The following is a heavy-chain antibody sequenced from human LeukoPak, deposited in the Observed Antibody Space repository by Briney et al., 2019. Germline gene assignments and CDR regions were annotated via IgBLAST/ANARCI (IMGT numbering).Heavy chain of an antibody. CDR1: GASFSSSTYY. D-gene: IGHD6-13*01. V-gene: IGHV4-39*01. CDR3: ARHAGGISATGTRPFDY. CDR2: IYYTGST. J-gene: IGHJ4*02. Sequence: SETLSLTCTVSGASFSSSTYYWGWIRQPPGKGLEWIGSIYYTGSTYYNPSLKSRVTMSVDTSKNQFSLKLSSVTAADTAVYYCARHAGGISATGTRPFDYWGQGTLVTVSS.